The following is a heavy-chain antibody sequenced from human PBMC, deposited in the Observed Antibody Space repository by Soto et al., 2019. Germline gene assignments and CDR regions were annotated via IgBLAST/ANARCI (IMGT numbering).Heavy chain of an antibody. CDR2: IYWDDDK. CDR1: GFSLSTSGVG. Sequence: SGPTLVNPTQTPTLPCTFSGFSLSTSGVGVGWIRQPPGKALEWLAVIYWDDDKGYSPSLKNRLTITKDTSKNQVVLTMTNMDPVDTATYYCAHTVGLVVVTSEDEYFQHWGQGTQVTGSS. V-gene: IGHV2-5*02. CDR3: AHTVGLVVVTSEDEYFQH. J-gene: IGHJ1*01. D-gene: IGHD2-15*01.